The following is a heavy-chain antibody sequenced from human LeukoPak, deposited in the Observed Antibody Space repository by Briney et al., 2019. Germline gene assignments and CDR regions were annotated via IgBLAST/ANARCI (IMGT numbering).Heavy chain of an antibody. CDR1: GGTFSSYA. CDR3: ARVAGSYYQWYYFDY. D-gene: IGHD1-26*01. CDR2: IIPIFGTA. Sequence: ASVKVSRKASGGTFSSYAISWVRQAPGQGLEWMGGIIPIFGTANYAQKFQGRVTITADESTSTAYMELSSLRSEDTAVYYCARVAGSYYQWYYFDYWGQGTLVTVSS. J-gene: IGHJ4*02. V-gene: IGHV1-69*13.